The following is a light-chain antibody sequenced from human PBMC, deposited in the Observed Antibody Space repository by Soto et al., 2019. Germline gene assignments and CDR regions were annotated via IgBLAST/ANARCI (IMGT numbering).Light chain of an antibody. CDR1: QSVSDY. Sequence: EIVLTQSPATLSLSPGERATLSCRASQSVSDYLAWYQQKPAQAPRLVIYDASNRATGIPARFSGSGSGTDFTLTISSLEPEDFAVYYCQQYGSSGTFGQGTKVDIK. J-gene: IGKJ1*01. CDR2: DAS. V-gene: IGKV3-11*01. CDR3: QQYGSSGT.